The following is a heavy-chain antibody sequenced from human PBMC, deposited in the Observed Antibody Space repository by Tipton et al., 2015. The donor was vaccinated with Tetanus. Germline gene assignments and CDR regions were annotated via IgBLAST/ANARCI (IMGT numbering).Heavy chain of an antibody. V-gene: IGHV3-21*01. D-gene: IGHD1-26*01. Sequence: GSLRLSCAASGFTFSSHWMNWVCQAPGKGLEWLSSISSTSSYIYYSDSVKGRFTVSRDNAKNSLSLQMKSLGDEDTAVYYCATGRTLDYWGQGTRVTVST. CDR2: ISSTSSYI. J-gene: IGHJ4*02. CDR3: ATGRTLDY. CDR1: GFTFSSHW.